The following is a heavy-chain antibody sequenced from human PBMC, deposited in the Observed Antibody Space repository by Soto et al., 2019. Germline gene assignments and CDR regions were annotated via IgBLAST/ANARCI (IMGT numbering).Heavy chain of an antibody. CDR1: GGSISSSSYY. CDR2: IYYSGST. D-gene: IGHD3-22*01. CDR3: ARHYYDSSGYYLSYYYYYGMDV. J-gene: IGHJ6*02. Sequence: QLQLQESGPGLVKPSETLSLTCTVSGGSISSSSYYWGWIRQPPGKGLEWIGSIYYSGSTYYNPSLKSRVTISVDTSKNHFSLKLSSVTAADTAVYYCARHYYDSSGYYLSYYYYYGMDVWGQGTTVTVSS. V-gene: IGHV4-39*01.